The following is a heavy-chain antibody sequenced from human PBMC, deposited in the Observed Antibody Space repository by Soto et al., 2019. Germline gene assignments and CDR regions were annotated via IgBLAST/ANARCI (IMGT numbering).Heavy chain of an antibody. V-gene: IGHV4-59*01. CDR2: IHNSGST. J-gene: IGHJ6*02. Sequence: SETLSLTCTVSGVSISTYLWSWIRQPPGKGLEWIGYIHNSGSTNYNPSLKSRVTMSVDTSKNQFSLQLSSVTAADTAVYYCARVMIAPAASYYYYDMDVWGQGTTVTVSS. CDR1: GVSISTYL. D-gene: IGHD2-2*01. CDR3: ARVMIAPAASYYYYDMDV.